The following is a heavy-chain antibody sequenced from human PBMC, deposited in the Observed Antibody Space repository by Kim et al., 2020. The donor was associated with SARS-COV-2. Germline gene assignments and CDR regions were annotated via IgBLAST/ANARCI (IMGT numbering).Heavy chain of an antibody. CDR3: ARSYIAALGHFDY. Sequence: ASVKVSCKASGYTFTAYYIHWVRQAPGQGLEWMGRINPNTGGANFAQRFQGRVTMTGDTSIFTAYMELSRLRSDDTAVYYCARSYIAALGHFDYWGQGTLVTVSP. D-gene: IGHD6-13*01. V-gene: IGHV1-2*06. J-gene: IGHJ4*02. CDR2: INPNTGGA. CDR1: GYTFTAYY.